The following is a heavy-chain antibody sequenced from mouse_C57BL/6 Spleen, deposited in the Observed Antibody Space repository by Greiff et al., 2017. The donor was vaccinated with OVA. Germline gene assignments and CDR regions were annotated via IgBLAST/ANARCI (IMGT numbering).Heavy chain of an antibody. D-gene: IGHD2-1*01. J-gene: IGHJ3*01. CDR3: ARRYYGNWFAY. CDR2: INPNNGGT. Sequence: VQLQQSGPELVKPGASVKISCKASGYTFTDYYMNWVKQSHGKSLEWIGDINPNNGGTSYNQKFKGKATLTVDKSSSTAYMELRSLTSEDSAVYYCARRYYGNWFAYWGQGTLVTVSA. V-gene: IGHV1-26*01. CDR1: GYTFTDYY.